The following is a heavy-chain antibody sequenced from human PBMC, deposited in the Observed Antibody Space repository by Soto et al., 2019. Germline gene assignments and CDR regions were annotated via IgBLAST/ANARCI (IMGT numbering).Heavy chain of an antibody. D-gene: IGHD6-13*01. J-gene: IGHJ4*02. CDR1: GFTVSSYA. CDR3: AKGTSNSWYHFDN. V-gene: IGHV3-23*01. CDR2: ISPSGGST. Sequence: GGSLRLSCAAAGFTVSSYAMSWVRQAPGKGLEWVSSISPSGGSTYYADSEKGRFTISRDSSKNTLYLQMNSLRAEDTAVYHCAKGTSNSWYHFDNWGQGTLVTVSS.